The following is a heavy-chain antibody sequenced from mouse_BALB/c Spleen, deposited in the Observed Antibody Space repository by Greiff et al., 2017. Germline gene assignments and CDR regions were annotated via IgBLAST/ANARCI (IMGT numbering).Heavy chain of an antibody. V-gene: IGHV5-6-3*01. J-gene: IGHJ2*01. CDR3: ARGAYDGYYFDY. Sequence: DVKLVESGGGLVQPGGSLKLSCAASGFTFSSYGMSWVRQTPDKRLELVATINSNGGSTYYPDSVKGRFTISRDNAKNTLYLQMSSLKSEDTAMYYCARGAYDGYYFDYWGQGTTLTVSS. CDR1: GFTFSSYG. D-gene: IGHD2-3*01. CDR2: INSNGGST.